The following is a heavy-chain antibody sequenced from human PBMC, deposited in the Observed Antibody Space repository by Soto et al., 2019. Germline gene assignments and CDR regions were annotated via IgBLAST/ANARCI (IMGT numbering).Heavy chain of an antibody. D-gene: IGHD2-15*01. CDR1: GYSFTSYW. V-gene: IGHV5-51*01. CDR2: IYPGDSDT. J-gene: IGHJ3*02. Sequence: PGESLKISCKGSGYSFTSYWIGWVRQMPGKGLEWKGIIYPGDSDTRYSPSFQGQVTISADKSISTAYLQWSSLKASDTAMYYCATKGGTGYCSGGSCWNDAFDIWGQGTMVTVSS. CDR3: ATKGGTGYCSGGSCWNDAFDI.